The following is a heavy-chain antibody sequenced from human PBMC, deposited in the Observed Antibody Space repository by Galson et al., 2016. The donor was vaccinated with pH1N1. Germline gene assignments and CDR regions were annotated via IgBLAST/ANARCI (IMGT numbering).Heavy chain of an antibody. J-gene: IGHJ2*01. CDR3: AREDYYDTGLGDCYFDL. CDR2: IIPIFGTA. V-gene: IGHV1-69*13. CDR1: GGTFSSYG. D-gene: IGHD3-22*01. Sequence: SVKVSCKASGGTFSSYGINWVRQAPGQGLEWMGGIIPIFGTAKYAQNFQGRVTITADESTTTAYMELSSLRSEDTAVYFCAREDYYDTGLGDCYFDLWGRGTLLTVSS.